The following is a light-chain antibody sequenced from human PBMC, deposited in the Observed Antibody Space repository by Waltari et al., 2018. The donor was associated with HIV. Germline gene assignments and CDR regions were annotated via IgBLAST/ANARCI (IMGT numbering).Light chain of an antibody. J-gene: IGLJ3*02. V-gene: IGLV1-47*01. CDR3: ASWDDTLGHWI. CDR2: RND. Sequence: QPKMTQAPSASKTPGQRITMSCSVGRSNIGNNFISWYQQFPGLAPRLVIYRNDQWPTGVPGRFSGSKSGTSAFLAITGLRLEDEATYICASWDDTLGHWIFGGGTKLTVL. CDR1: RSNIGNNF.